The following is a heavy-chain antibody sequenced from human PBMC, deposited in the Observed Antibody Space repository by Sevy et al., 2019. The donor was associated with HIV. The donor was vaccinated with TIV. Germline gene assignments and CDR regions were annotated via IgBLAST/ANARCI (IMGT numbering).Heavy chain of an antibody. D-gene: IGHD6-6*01. V-gene: IGHV1-8*01. Sequence: ASVKVSCKASGYTFTSYDINWVRQATGQGLEWMGWMNPNSGNTGYAQRFQGRVTMTRNTSISTAYMELSSLRSEDTAVYYCARVDSSWSAGWFDPWGQGTLVTVSS. CDR2: MNPNSGNT. J-gene: IGHJ5*02. CDR3: ARVDSSWSAGWFDP. CDR1: GYTFTSYD.